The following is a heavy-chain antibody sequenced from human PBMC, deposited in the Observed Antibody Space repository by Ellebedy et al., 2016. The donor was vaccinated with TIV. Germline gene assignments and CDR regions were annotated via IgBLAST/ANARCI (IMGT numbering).Heavy chain of an antibody. J-gene: IGHJ6*02. CDR2: FDPEDGET. CDR3: ATEGRAYCGGDCYHRSRDYYYYYGMDV. D-gene: IGHD2-21*02. V-gene: IGHV1-24*01. Sequence: ASVKVSXKVSRYTLTELSMHWVRQAPGKGLEWMGGFDPEDGETIYAQKFQGRVTMTEDTSTDTAYMELSSLRSEDTAVYYCATEGRAYCGGDCYHRSRDYYYYYGMDVWGQGTTVTVSS. CDR1: RYTLTELS.